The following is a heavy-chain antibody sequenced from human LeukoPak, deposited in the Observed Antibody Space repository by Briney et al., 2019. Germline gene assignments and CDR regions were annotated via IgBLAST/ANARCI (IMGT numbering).Heavy chain of an antibody. CDR2: MNPNSGNT. Sequence: GASVKDSCKASGYTFTSYDINWVRQATGQGLEWMGWMNPNSGNTGYAQKFQGRVTMTRNTSISTAYMELSSLRSEDTAVYYCARGLSYYGSGSYYYYYYGMDVWGQGTTVTVSS. D-gene: IGHD3-10*01. J-gene: IGHJ6*02. CDR3: ARGLSYYGSGSYYYYYYGMDV. CDR1: GYTFTSYD. V-gene: IGHV1-8*01.